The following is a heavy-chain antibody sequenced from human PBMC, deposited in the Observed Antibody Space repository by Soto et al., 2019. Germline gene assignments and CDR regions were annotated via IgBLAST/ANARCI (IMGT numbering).Heavy chain of an antibody. CDR3: ARVLLRGYEVGAPTQIDY. V-gene: IGHV4-4*02. CDR1: GGCICSSNW. D-gene: IGHD1-26*01. CDR2: IYHSGST. Sequence: GVAGGCICSSNWWRWIRQPPGKGLEWIGEIYHSGSTNYNPSLKSRVTISVDKSKNQFSLKLSSVTAADTAVYYCARVLLRGYEVGAPTQIDYRGQGTLVTVSS. J-gene: IGHJ4*02.